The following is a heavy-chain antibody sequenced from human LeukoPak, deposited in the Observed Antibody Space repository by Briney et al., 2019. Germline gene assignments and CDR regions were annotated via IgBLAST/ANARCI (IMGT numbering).Heavy chain of an antibody. CDR1: GGSISSSSYY. D-gene: IGHD6-19*01. CDR2: IYYSGST. Sequence: PSETLFLTCTVSGGSISSSSYYWGWIRQPPGKGLEWIGSIYYSGSTYYNPSLKSRVTISVDTSKNQFSLKLSSVTAADTAVYYCAAGFGEQWPNDFWFDPWGQGTLVTVSS. CDR3: AAGFGEQWPNDFWFDP. J-gene: IGHJ5*02. V-gene: IGHV4-39*01.